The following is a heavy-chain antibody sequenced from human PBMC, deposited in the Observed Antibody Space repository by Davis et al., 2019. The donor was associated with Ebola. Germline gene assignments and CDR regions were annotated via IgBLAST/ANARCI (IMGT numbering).Heavy chain of an antibody. Sequence: GESLKISCAASGFTFNKYWMHWVRQAPGKGLVYVSRISSDGGITSYADSVKGRFTISRDNAKDTLFLQMNGLRAEDTALYYCARGPTTVTTPFDYWGQGTLVTVSS. D-gene: IGHD4-17*01. CDR1: GFTFNKYW. J-gene: IGHJ4*02. CDR2: ISSDGGIT. CDR3: ARGPTTVTTPFDY. V-gene: IGHV3-74*01.